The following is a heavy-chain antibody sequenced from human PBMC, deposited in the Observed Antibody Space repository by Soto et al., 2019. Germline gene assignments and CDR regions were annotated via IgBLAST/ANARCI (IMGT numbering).Heavy chain of an antibody. V-gene: IGHV3-23*01. CDR1: GFLFSSYA. CDR3: ARDQPGYSYGYGLGY. CDR2: ISGSGGTA. D-gene: IGHD5-18*01. J-gene: IGHJ4*02. Sequence: PGGSLRLSCAASGFLFSSYAMTWVRQAPGKGLEWVSSISGSGGTAYYADSVKGRFTISRDNAKNSLYLQMNSLRAEDTAVYYFARDQPGYSYGYGLGYWGQGTLVTVSS.